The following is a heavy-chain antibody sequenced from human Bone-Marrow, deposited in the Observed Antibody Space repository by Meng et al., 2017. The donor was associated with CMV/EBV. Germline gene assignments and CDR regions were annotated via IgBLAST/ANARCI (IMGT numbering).Heavy chain of an antibody. V-gene: IGHV4-34*01. D-gene: IGHD6-19*01. CDR3: ARGKGIAVAEPGALAD. CDR1: GGSFSGYY. J-gene: IGHJ4*02. Sequence: ESLKISCAVYGGSFSGYYWSWIRQPPGKGLEWIGEINHSGSTNYNPSLKSRVTISVDTSKNQFSLKLSSVTAADTAVYYCARGKGIAVAEPGALADWGQGPRVTCYS. CDR2: INHSGST.